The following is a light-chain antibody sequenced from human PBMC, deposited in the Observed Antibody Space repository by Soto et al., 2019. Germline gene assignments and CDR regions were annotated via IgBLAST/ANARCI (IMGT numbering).Light chain of an antibody. V-gene: IGKV3-20*01. CDR3: QQYGSSPQT. Sequence: EIVLTQSPGTLSLSPGERATLSCRASQRVSSSYLAWYQQKPGQAPSLLIYGASSRATGIPDRFSGSVSGTDFTLTISRLEPEDFAVYYCQQYGSSPQTFGQGTKVEIK. J-gene: IGKJ1*01. CDR2: GAS. CDR1: QRVSSSY.